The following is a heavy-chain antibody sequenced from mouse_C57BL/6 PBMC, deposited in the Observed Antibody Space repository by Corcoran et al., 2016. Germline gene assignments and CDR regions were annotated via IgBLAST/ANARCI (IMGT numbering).Heavy chain of an antibody. V-gene: IGHV1-26*01. D-gene: IGHD2-5*01. CDR2: INPNNGGT. J-gene: IGHJ4*01. CDR3: ARGDYSNYRCAMDY. Sequence: EVQLQQSGPELVKPGASVKISCKASGYTFTDYYMNWVKQSHGKSLEWIGDINPNNGGTSYNQKFKGKATLTVDKSSSTAYMELRSLTSEDSAVYYCARGDYSNYRCAMDYWGQGTSVTVSS. CDR1: GYTFTDYY.